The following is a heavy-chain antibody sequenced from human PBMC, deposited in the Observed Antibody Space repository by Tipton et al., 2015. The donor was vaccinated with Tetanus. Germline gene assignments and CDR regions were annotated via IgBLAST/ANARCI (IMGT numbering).Heavy chain of an antibody. CDR1: GGSFSNYY. Sequence: TLSLTCAVYGGSFSNYYWSWIRQSPGKGLEWIGYIYYTGSTNYNPSLKSRVTVSVDKSKNQLSLKLRSVTAADTAVYYCARRAGTSRFDYWGQGTLVTVSS. CDR2: IYYTGST. J-gene: IGHJ4*02. V-gene: IGHV4-59*01. CDR3: ARRAGTSRFDY. D-gene: IGHD1-1*01.